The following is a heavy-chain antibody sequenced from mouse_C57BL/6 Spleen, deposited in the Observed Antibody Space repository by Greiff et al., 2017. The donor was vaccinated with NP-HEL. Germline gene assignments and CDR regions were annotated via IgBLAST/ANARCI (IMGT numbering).Heavy chain of an antibody. D-gene: IGHD1-1*01. Sequence: EVMLVESGGGLVQPKGSLKLSCAASGFTFNTYAMHWVRQAPGKGLEWVARIRSKSSNYATYYADSVKDRFTISRDDSQSMLYLQMNNLKTEDTAMYYCVRGSHYYGSSYWYFDVWGTGTTVTVSS. CDR3: VRGSHYYGSSYWYFDV. V-gene: IGHV10-3*01. CDR1: GFTFNTYA. J-gene: IGHJ1*03. CDR2: IRSKSSNYAT.